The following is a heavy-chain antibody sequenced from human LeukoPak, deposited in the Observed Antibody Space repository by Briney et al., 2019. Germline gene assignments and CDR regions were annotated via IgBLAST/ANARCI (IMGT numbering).Heavy chain of an antibody. J-gene: IGHJ3*02. CDR1: GYSISSSNW. V-gene: IGHV4-28*01. Sequence: SETLSLTCAVSGYSISSSNWWGWFRQPPGKGLEWIGYIYYSESAYYNTSLNSRVTMSVDTSKNQFSLKLSSVTAVDTAVYYCARNQAVASNHGAMDIWGQGTMVIVSS. CDR3: ARNQAVASNHGAMDI. CDR2: IYYSESA. D-gene: IGHD6-19*01.